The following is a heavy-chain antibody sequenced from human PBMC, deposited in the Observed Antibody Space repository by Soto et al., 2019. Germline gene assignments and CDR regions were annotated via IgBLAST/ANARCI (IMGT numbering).Heavy chain of an antibody. J-gene: IGHJ4*02. D-gene: IGHD2-8*02. CDR2: IYYSGST. CDR1: GGSILDSTYY. CDR3: ARDKITGLFDY. Sequence: PSETLSLTCTVSGGSILDSTYYWAWIRQPPGKGLEWIGSIYYSGSTYYNPSLKSRVTISVDTSKNQFSLKLTSVTAADTAVYYCARDKITGLFDYWGQGTLVTVSS. V-gene: IGHV4-39*07.